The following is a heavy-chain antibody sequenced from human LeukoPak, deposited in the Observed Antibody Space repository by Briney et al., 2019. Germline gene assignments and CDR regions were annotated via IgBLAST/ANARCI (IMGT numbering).Heavy chain of an antibody. D-gene: IGHD3-16*02. J-gene: IGHJ6*03. CDR1: GFTFSSHA. CDR3: AKDFPILSTAQSYCYYMDV. Sequence: SGGSLRLSCAAPGFTFSSHAMSWVRQAPGKGLEWVSAISGSGGSTYYADSVKGRFTIYRDNSKNTLYPQKNSLRAEHTAVYCCAKDFPILSTAQSYCYYMDVWGKGTTVSVSS. CDR2: ISGSGGST. V-gene: IGHV3-23*01.